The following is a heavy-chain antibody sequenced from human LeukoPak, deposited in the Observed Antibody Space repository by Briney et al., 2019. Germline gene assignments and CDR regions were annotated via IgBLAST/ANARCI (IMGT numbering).Heavy chain of an antibody. CDR1: GGTFSSYA. Sequence: SVKVSCKASGGTFSSYAISWVRQAPGQGLEWMGGIIPIFGTANYAQKFQGRVTITADKSTSTAYMELSSLRSEDTAVYYCARETVNYYDSSGYSYWGQGTLATVSS. CDR2: IIPIFGTA. CDR3: ARETVNYYDSSGYSY. D-gene: IGHD3-22*01. J-gene: IGHJ4*02. V-gene: IGHV1-69*06.